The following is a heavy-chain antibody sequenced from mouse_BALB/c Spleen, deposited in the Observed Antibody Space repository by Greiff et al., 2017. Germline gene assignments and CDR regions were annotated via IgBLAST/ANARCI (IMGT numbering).Heavy chain of an antibody. CDR1: GDSITSGY. V-gene: IGHV3-8*02. Sequence: VQLKESGPSLVKPSQTLSLTCSVTGDSITSGYWNWIRKFPGHKLEYMGYISYSGSTYYNPPLKSRISITRDTSKNQYYLQLNSVTTEDTATYYCARSVDGYPFFDYWGQGTTLTVSS. J-gene: IGHJ2*01. CDR2: ISYSGST. D-gene: IGHD2-3*01. CDR3: ARSVDGYPFFDY.